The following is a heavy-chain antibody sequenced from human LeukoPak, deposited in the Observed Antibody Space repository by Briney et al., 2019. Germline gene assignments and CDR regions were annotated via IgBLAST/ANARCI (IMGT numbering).Heavy chain of an antibody. Sequence: GESLKISCKGSGYTFSSYWIGWVRQMPGKGLEWMGIIYPGDSDTRYSPSLQGQVTISVDASIGTAYLQWSSLKASDTAIYYCARQNDFRLDYWGQGTLVTVSS. CDR2: IYPGDSDT. CDR1: GYTFSSYW. V-gene: IGHV5-51*01. CDR3: ARQNDFRLDY. J-gene: IGHJ4*02. D-gene: IGHD3-3*01.